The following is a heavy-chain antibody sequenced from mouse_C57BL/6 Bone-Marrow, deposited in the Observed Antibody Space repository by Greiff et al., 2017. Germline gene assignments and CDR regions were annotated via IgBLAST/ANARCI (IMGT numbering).Heavy chain of an antibody. CDR3: TTEGVTTRLYAMDY. CDR2: IDPENGDT. J-gene: IGHJ4*01. V-gene: IGHV14-4*01. Sequence: EVQLQQSGAELVRPGASVKLSCTASGFNIKDDYMHWVKQRPEQRLEWIGWIDPENGDTEYASKFQGKATITADTSSNTAYLQLSSLTSEDTAVYYCTTEGVTTRLYAMDYWGQGTSVTVSS. D-gene: IGHD2-2*01. CDR1: GFNIKDDY.